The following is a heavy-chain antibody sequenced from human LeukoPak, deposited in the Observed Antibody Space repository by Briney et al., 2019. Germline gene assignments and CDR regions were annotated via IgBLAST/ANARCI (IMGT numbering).Heavy chain of an antibody. D-gene: IGHD3-22*01. CDR2: ISYDGSNK. CDR1: GFTFSNYG. V-gene: IGHV3-30*03. CDR3: ARDDYDNSGKAY. J-gene: IGHJ4*02. Sequence: GGSLRLSCAASGFTFSNYGMHWVRQAPGKGLEWVAVISYDGSNKYYADSVKGRFTISRDNSKNTLYLQMNSLRAEDTAVYYCARDDYDNSGKAYWGQGTLVTVSS.